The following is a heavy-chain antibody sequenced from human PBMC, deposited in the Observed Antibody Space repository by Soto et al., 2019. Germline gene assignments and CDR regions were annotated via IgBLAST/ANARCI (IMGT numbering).Heavy chain of an antibody. CDR3: ARETYGDYVGYFDP. Sequence: LETLPLTCTVSGGSSRTYYWSWIRQPPGKGLEWIGYIYYTGGSPNYNPSLKRRIIISVDRTNNQFSLKLTSVTAAATAVYFFARETYGDYVGYFDPWGQGTLVTVSS. CDR1: GGSSRTYY. CDR2: IYYTGGSP. V-gene: IGHV4-59*12. D-gene: IGHD4-17*01. J-gene: IGHJ5*02.